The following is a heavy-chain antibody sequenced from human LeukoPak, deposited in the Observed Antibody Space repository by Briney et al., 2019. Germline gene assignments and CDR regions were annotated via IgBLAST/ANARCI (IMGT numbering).Heavy chain of an antibody. J-gene: IGHJ4*02. CDR2: IKSKTDGGTT. CDR1: GFTFSSSA. Sequence: KSGGSLRLSCAASGFTFSSSAMSWVRQAPGKGLEWVGRIKSKTDGGTTDYAAPVKGRFTISRDDSKNTLYLQMNSLKTEDTAVYYCTTDLMSLRYFDRLDYWGQGTLVTVSS. V-gene: IGHV3-15*01. D-gene: IGHD3-9*01. CDR3: TTDLMSLRYFDRLDY.